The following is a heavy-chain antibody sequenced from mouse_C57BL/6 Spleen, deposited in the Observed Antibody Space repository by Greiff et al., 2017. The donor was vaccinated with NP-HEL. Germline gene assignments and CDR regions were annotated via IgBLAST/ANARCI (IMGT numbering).Heavy chain of an antibody. V-gene: IGHV1-66*01. Sequence: VQLQQSGPELVKPGASVKISCTASGYSFTSYYIHWVKQRPGQGLEWIGWIYPGSGNTKYNEKFKGTATLTADTSSSTAYMPLSSLTSEDSAVYYCARSDLLLGYYFDYWGQGTTLTVSS. J-gene: IGHJ2*01. CDR3: ARSDLLLGYYFDY. CDR2: IYPGSGNT. CDR1: GYSFTSYY. D-gene: IGHD1-1*01.